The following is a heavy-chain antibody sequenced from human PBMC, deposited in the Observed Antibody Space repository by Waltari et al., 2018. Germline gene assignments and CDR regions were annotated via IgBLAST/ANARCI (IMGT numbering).Heavy chain of an antibody. V-gene: IGHV4-34*01. Sequence: QVQLHQWGAGLLKPSETLSLTCAVPGESFSGYFWSWIRQPPGKGMEWLGAIHFDGSPNYTPSLKSRLSLSVDTTKKHFSLRLTSVTAADTGMYFCARYGEVPPNYFFDFWGQGIRVTVSS. CDR3: ARYGEVPPNYFFDF. D-gene: IGHD2-21*01. J-gene: IGHJ4*01. CDR1: GESFSGYF. CDR2: IHFDGSP.